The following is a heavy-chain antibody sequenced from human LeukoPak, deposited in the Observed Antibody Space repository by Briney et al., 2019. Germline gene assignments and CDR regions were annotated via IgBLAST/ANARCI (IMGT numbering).Heavy chain of an antibody. CDR1: GYTFTGYY. D-gene: IGHD6-13*01. CDR3: ARGPYSGSWHSLYYFDY. Sequence: ASVKVSCKASGYTFTGYYMHWVRQAPGQGLEWMGWINPNSGGTNYAQKFQGWVTMTRDTSISTAYMELSRLRSDDTAVYYCARGPYSGSWHSLYYFDYWGQGTLVTVSS. J-gene: IGHJ4*02. V-gene: IGHV1-2*04. CDR2: INPNSGGT.